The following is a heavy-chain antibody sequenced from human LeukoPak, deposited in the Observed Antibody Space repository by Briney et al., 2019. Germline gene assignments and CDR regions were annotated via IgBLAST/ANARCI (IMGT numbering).Heavy chain of an antibody. V-gene: IGHV3-30*04. Sequence: GRSLRLSCAASEFTFSSYAMQWVRQAPGKGLEWVTLISSDGNYEFYADSVKGRFTVSRDNSKDTLYLQMNSLRPEDTALYYCARERDGTFDIWGQGTMVTVSS. CDR2: ISSDGNYE. CDR1: EFTFSSYA. CDR3: ARERDGTFDI. J-gene: IGHJ3*02. D-gene: IGHD4-17*01.